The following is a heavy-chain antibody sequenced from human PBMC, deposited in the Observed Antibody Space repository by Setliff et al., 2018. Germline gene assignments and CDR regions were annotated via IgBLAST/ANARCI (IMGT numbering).Heavy chain of an antibody. CDR3: ARVVPAAMYFDY. V-gene: IGHV4-59*12. Sequence: SETLSLTCTVSGGSISPYYWSWIRQPPGKGLEWIGYIYHSGYTSYNPSLKSRVTISVDTSKNQFSLKLSSVTAADTAVYYCARVVPAAMYFDYWGQGTLVTVSS. D-gene: IGHD2-2*01. CDR1: GGSISPYY. J-gene: IGHJ4*02. CDR2: IYHSGYT.